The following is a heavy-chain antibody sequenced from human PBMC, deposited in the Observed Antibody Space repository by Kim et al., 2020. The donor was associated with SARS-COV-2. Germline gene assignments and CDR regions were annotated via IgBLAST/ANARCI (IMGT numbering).Heavy chain of an antibody. V-gene: IGHV3-43*02. CDR3: AKDAIAAAGEFYYYYYYYMDV. CDR2: ISGDGGST. D-gene: IGHD6-13*01. CDR1: GFTFDDYA. Sequence: GGSLRLSCAASGFTFDDYAMHWVRQAPGKGLEWVSLISGDGGSTYYADSVKGRFTISRDNSKNSLYLQMNSLRTEDTALYYCAKDAIAAAGEFYYYYYYYMDVWGKGTTVTVSS. J-gene: IGHJ6*03.